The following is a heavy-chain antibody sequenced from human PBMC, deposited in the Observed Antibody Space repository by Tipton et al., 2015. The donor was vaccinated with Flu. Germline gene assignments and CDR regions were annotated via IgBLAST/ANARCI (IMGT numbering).Heavy chain of an antibody. CDR2: INWNGGST. CDR3: VKDDGGGAWFFGH. Sequence: SLRLSCAASGFTFDDYGMSWVRQAPGKGLEWVSGINWNGGSTGYADSVKGRFTISRDSAKMSLYLQLNSLRAEDTALYYCVKDDGGGAWFFGHWGQGTLVTVSS. J-gene: IGHJ4*02. V-gene: IGHV3-20*04. CDR1: GFTFDDYG. D-gene: IGHD3-16*01.